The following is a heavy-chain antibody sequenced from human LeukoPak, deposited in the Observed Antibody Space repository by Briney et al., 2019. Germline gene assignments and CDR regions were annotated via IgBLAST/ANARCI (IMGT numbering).Heavy chain of an antibody. Sequence: VASVKVSCKASGGTFSSYAISWVRQAPGQGLEWMGGIIPIFGTANYAQKFQGRVTITADESTSTAYMELSSLRSEDTAVYYCARVLERRLDYYYGMDVWGQGTTVTVSS. V-gene: IGHV1-69*13. CDR1: GGTFSSYA. CDR3: ARVLERRLDYYYGMDV. CDR2: IIPIFGTA. J-gene: IGHJ6*02. D-gene: IGHD1-1*01.